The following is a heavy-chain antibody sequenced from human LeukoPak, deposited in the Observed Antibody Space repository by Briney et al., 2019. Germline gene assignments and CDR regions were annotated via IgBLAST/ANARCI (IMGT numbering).Heavy chain of an antibody. Sequence: GGSLRLSCAASGFTFSSYEMNWVRQAPGKALEWVSYISSSGSPRNYADSVKGRFTVSRDNAKNSLYLQMNSLRAEDTALYYCARGIAAAGSGFDYWGQGTLVTVSS. V-gene: IGHV3-48*03. J-gene: IGHJ4*02. CDR1: GFTFSSYE. CDR3: ARGIAAAGSGFDY. D-gene: IGHD6-13*01. CDR2: ISSSGSPR.